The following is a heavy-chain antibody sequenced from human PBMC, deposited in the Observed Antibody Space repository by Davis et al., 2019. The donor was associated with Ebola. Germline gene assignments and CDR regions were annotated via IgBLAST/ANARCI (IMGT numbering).Heavy chain of an antibody. V-gene: IGHV4-31*03. CDR3: AREVYSSSWYGPYYYGMDV. J-gene: IGHJ6*04. Sequence: SEPLSPPCTLPGGSISSVGYYWSWIRQHPGKGLEWLGYIYYSGSTYYNPSLKSRVTISVDTSKNQFSLKLSSVTAADTAVYYCAREVYSSSWYGPYYYGMDVWGKGTTVTVSS. D-gene: IGHD6-13*01. CDR1: GGSISSVGYY. CDR2: IYYSGST.